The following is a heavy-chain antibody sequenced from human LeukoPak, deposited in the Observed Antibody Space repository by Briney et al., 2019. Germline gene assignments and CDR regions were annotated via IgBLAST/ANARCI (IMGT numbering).Heavy chain of an antibody. CDR3: ARARTGTTDY. V-gene: IGHV1-2*02. CDR1: GYTFTGYY. D-gene: IGHD1-1*01. CDR2: INPNSGGT. J-gene: IGHJ4*02. Sequence: ASVKVSRKPSGYTFTGYYMHWVRQAPGQGLEWMGWINPNSGGTNYAQKFKGRVTMTRDTSISTAYMELSRLRSDDTAVYYCARARTGTTDYWGQGTLVTVSS.